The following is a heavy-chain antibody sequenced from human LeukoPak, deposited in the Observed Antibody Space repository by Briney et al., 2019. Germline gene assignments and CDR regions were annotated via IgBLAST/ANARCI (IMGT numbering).Heavy chain of an antibody. CDR1: GGSFSGYY. D-gene: IGHD3-10*01. Sequence: SETLSLTCAVYGGSFSGYYWSWIRQPPGKGLEWIGEINHSGSTNYNPSLKSRVTISVDTSKNQFSLKLSSVTAADTAVYYCARMDGCFDYWGQGTLVTVSS. J-gene: IGHJ4*02. CDR3: ARMDGCFDY. V-gene: IGHV4-34*01. CDR2: INHSGST.